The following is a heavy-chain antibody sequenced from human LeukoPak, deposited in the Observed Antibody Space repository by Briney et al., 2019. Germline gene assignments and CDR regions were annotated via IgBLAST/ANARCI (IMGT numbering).Heavy chain of an antibody. CDR2: INHSGST. V-gene: IGHV4-34*01. CDR1: GGSFSGHY. CDR3: ARPNSSGWYYGY. J-gene: IGHJ4*02. D-gene: IGHD6-19*01. Sequence: NSSETLSLTCAVYGGSFSGHYWSWIRQPPGKGLEWIGEINHSGSTNYNPSLKSRVTISVDTSKNQFSLKLSSVTAADTAVYYCARPNSSGWYYGYWGQGTLVTVSS.